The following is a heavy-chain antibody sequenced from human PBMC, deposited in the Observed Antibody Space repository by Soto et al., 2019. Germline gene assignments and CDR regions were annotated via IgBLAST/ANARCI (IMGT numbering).Heavy chain of an antibody. D-gene: IGHD3-3*01. CDR1: GGSISSSSYY. CDR3: ARQATIFGVAHDAFDI. J-gene: IGHJ3*02. V-gene: IGHV4-39*01. Sequence: QLQLQESGPGLVKPSETLSLTCTVSGGSISSSSYYWGWIRQPPGKGLEWIGSIYYSGSTYYNPSLKSRFTISVDTSKNLFSLKLGSVTAADTAVYYCARQATIFGVAHDAFDIWGQGTMVTVSS. CDR2: IYYSGST.